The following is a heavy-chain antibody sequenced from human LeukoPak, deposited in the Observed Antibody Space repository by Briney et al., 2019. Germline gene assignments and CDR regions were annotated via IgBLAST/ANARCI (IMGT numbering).Heavy chain of an antibody. D-gene: IGHD2-8*02. CDR2: IWSDGSNK. Sequence: GSLRLSCATSGFTFSGYGMHWVRQAPGKGLEWVTVIWSDGSNKYYADSVKGRFTISRDNSKNTLYLQMNSLRAEDTAVYYCARGYCAGRGHHFEYWSQGTLVTVSS. J-gene: IGHJ4*02. CDR3: ARGYCAGRGHHFEY. V-gene: IGHV3-33*01. CDR1: GFTFSGYG.